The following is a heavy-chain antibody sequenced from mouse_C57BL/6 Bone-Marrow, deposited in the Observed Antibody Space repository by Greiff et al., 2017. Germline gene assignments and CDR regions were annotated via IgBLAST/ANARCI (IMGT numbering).Heavy chain of an antibody. J-gene: IGHJ3*01. V-gene: IGHV1-59*01. D-gene: IGHD2-1*01. CDR3: ARFGNRPFAY. CDR1: GYTFTSYW. CDR2: IDPSDSYT. Sequence: QVQLQQPGAELVRPGTSVKLSCKASGYTFTSYWMHWVKQRPGQGLEWIGVIDPSDSYTNYNQKFKGKATLTVDTSSSTAYMQLSSLTSEDSAVYYCARFGNRPFAYWGQGTLVTVSA.